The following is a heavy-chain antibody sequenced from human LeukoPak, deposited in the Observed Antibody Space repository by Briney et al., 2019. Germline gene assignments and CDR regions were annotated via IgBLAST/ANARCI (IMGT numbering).Heavy chain of an antibody. V-gene: IGHV4-39*07. Sequence: PSETLSLTCTVSGGSISSSSYYWGWIRQPPGKGLEWIGSIYYSGSTYYNPSLKSRVTISVDTSKNQFSLKLSSVTAEDTAVYYCARDRGIVVGDMGFYMDVWGKGTTVTVSS. CDR3: ARDRGIVVGDMGFYMDV. J-gene: IGHJ6*04. CDR2: IYYSGST. D-gene: IGHD2-2*01. CDR1: GGSISSSSYY.